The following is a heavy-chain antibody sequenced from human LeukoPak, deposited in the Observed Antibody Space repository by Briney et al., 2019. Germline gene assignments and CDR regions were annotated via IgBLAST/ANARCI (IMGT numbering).Heavy chain of an antibody. V-gene: IGHV3-30*18. D-gene: IGHD3-16*01. CDR1: GFTFSSYG. Sequence: GGSLRLSCAASGFTFSSYGMHWVRQAPGKGLGWVAVISYDGSNKYYADSVKGRFTISRDNSKNTLYLQMNSLRAEDTAVYYCAKDPGGTSFDYWGQGTLVTVSS. CDR3: AKDPGGTSFDY. J-gene: IGHJ4*02. CDR2: ISYDGSNK.